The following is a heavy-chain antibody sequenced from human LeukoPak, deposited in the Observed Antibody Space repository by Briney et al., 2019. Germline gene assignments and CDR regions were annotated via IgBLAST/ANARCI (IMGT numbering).Heavy chain of an antibody. J-gene: IGHJ5*02. CDR1: GGSISSSSYY. V-gene: IGHV4-39*01. Sequence: PSETLSLTCTVSGGSISSSSYYWGWIRQPPGKGLEWFGSIYYSGSTYYNPSLKSRVTISVDTSKNQFSLKLSSVTAADTAVYYCARGGRATVTTWGQGTLVTVSS. D-gene: IGHD4-17*01. CDR2: IYYSGST. CDR3: ARGGRATVTT.